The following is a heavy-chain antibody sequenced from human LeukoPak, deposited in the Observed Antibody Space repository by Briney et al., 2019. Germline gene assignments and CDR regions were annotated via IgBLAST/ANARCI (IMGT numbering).Heavy chain of an antibody. J-gene: IGHJ4*02. CDR1: GLTFSKTW. CDR3: AKDGQSFEF. CDR2: IKEDGSDI. Sequence: GGSLRLSCATSGLTFSKTWMAWVRQAPGKGLEWVADIKEDGSDIYYADSMKGRLTISRDNAKNSVYPQLNNLRVEDTAIYYCAKDGQSFEFWGQGTLVTVSS. V-gene: IGHV3-7*01.